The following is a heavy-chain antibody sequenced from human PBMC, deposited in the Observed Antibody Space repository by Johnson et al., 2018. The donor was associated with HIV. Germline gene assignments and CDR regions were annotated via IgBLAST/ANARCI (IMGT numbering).Heavy chain of an antibody. J-gene: IGHJ3*02. CDR2: INWNGGST. CDR3: ARDSERGFDI. V-gene: IGHV3-20*04. Sequence: VQLVESGGGVVRPGGSVRLSCVVEGFTFDDYGMSWVRQAPGKGLEWVSGINWNGGSTGYADSVKGRLTISRDNAKNSLYLQMNSLRAEDTAVYYCARDSERGFDIWGQGTMVTVSS. D-gene: IGHD1-26*01. CDR1: GFTFDDYG.